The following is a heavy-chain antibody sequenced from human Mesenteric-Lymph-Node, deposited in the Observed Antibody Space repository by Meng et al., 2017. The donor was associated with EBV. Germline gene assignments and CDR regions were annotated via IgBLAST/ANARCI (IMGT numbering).Heavy chain of an antibody. CDR3: ARVVDIVATRPFDY. D-gene: IGHD5-12*01. CDR1: GGSISLSNFY. CDR2: IHYSGRT. V-gene: IGHV4-39*07. Sequence: LQRQDSVPGLGKPSGTRSLTCTVSGGSISLSNFYWGWIRQPPGKGLEWIGNIHYSGRTYYNPSLKSRITISVDTSKNQFSLKLSSVTAADTAVYYCARVVDIVATRPFDYWGQGTLVTVSS. J-gene: IGHJ4*02.